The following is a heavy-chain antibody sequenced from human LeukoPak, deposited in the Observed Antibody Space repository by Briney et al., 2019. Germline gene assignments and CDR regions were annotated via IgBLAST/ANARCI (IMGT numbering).Heavy chain of an antibody. Sequence: GGSLRLSCAASGFTFSGSAMHWVRQAPGKGLEGVAVISYDGSNKYYADSVKGRFTIYRDNSKNTLYLQMNSLRAEDTAVYYCARCWTSGSYCPFDYWGQGTLVTVSS. J-gene: IGHJ4*02. CDR1: GFTFSGSA. CDR2: ISYDGSNK. V-gene: IGHV3-30*04. CDR3: ARCWTSGSYCPFDY. D-gene: IGHD1-26*01.